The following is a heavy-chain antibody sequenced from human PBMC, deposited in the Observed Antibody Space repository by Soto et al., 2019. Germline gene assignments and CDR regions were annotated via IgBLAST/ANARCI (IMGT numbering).Heavy chain of an antibody. CDR1: GGSISSYY. Sequence: PSETLSLTCTVSGGSISSYYWSWIRQPPGRGLEWIGYIYYSGSTNYNPSLKSRVTISVDTSKNQFSLKLSSVTAADTAVYYCAREGIVVAGLWRVSQPRRAAFDVWGQGTMVTVS. J-gene: IGHJ3*01. CDR2: IYYSGST. V-gene: IGHV4-59*01. CDR3: AREGIVVAGLWRVSQPRRAAFDV. D-gene: IGHD6-19*01.